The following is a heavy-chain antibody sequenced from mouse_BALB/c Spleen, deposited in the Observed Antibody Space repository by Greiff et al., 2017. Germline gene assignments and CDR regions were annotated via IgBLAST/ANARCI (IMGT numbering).Heavy chain of an antibody. Sequence: EVQLVESGGGLVQPGGSLRLSCATSGFTFTDYYMSWVRQPPGKALEWLGFIRNKANGYTTEYSASVKGRFTISRDNSQSILYLQLNTLRAEDSATESCARDIGGYDGSYYYAMDYWGQGTSVTVSS. D-gene: IGHD2-2*01. V-gene: IGHV7-3*02. CDR2: IRNKANGYTT. CDR3: ARDIGGYDGSYYYAMDY. CDR1: GFTFTDYY. J-gene: IGHJ4*01.